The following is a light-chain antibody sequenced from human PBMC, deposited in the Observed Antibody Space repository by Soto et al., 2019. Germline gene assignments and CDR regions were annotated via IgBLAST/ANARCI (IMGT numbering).Light chain of an antibody. V-gene: IGKV1-5*03. Sequence: DIQMTQSPSTLSASVGDRVTITCRARQSISSWLSWYQQKPGKAHKLLIYKASSLESGVPSRFSGSGSGTEFTLTISSLQHADFATYYCQQYNISPCTFCQGAKVQ. J-gene: IGKJ1*01. CDR1: QSISSW. CDR2: KAS. CDR3: QQYNISPCT.